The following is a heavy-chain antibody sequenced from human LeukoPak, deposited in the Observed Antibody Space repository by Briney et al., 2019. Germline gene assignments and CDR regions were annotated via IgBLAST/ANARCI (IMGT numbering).Heavy chain of an antibody. Sequence: ASVKVSCKASGYTFTSYGISWVRQAPGQGLEWMGWTSAYNGNTNYAQKLQGRVTMTTDTSTSTAYMELRSLRSDDTAVYYCARDILTGYLFDYWGQGTLVTVSS. CDR1: GYTFTSYG. V-gene: IGHV1-18*04. D-gene: IGHD3-9*01. CDR2: TSAYNGNT. J-gene: IGHJ4*02. CDR3: ARDILTGYLFDY.